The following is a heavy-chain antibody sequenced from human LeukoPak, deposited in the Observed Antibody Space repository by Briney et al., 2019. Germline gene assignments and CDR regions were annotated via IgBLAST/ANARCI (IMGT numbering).Heavy chain of an antibody. Sequence: PGGSLRLSCATSGFTFTSYAMSWVRQAPGKGLEWVSALSSSGGSTYYADSVKGRFTISRDNSKNTLYLQMNSLRAEDTAVYYCAKADYDFWSGYFDYWGQGTLVTVSS. CDR1: GFTFTSYA. V-gene: IGHV3-23*01. D-gene: IGHD3-3*01. J-gene: IGHJ4*02. CDR2: LSSSGGST. CDR3: AKADYDFWSGYFDY.